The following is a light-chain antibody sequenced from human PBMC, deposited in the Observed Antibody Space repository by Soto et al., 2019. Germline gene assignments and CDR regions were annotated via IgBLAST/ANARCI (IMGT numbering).Light chain of an antibody. Sequence: EIVLTQSPGTVSVSPGERATLSCRASQSVSSNYLAWHQQKPGQAPRLLIYGASSRAAGIPDRFRGSGSGTDFTLTLSSLEPEDFAVYYCQQYGSSPFTFGPGTKVDVK. V-gene: IGKV3-20*01. CDR1: QSVSSNY. CDR2: GAS. CDR3: QQYGSSPFT. J-gene: IGKJ3*01.